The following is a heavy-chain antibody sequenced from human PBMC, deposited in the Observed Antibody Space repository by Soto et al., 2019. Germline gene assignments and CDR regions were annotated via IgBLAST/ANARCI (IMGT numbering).Heavy chain of an antibody. J-gene: IGHJ4*02. CDR3: SRGQDFWSGPYFDY. CDR1: GFTFSSYA. Sequence: GGSLRLSCAASGFTFSSYAMHWVRQAPGKGLEWVAVISYDGSNKYYADSVKGRFTISRDNSKNTLYLQMNSLRAEDTAVYYCSRGQDFWSGPYFDYWGQGTLVTVSS. V-gene: IGHV3-30-3*01. CDR2: ISYDGSNK. D-gene: IGHD3-3*01.